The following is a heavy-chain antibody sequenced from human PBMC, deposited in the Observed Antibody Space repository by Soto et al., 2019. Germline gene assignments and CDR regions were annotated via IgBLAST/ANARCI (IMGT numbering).Heavy chain of an antibody. CDR3: ARGKGAAAGRSGDGMDV. Sequence: QVQLVQSGAEVKKPGASVKVSCKASGYTFTGYYMHWVRQAPGQGLEWMGWINPNSGGTNYAQKFQGGVTMTRDTSISTAYMELSRLRSDDTAVYYCARGKGAAAGRSGDGMDVWGQGTTVTVSS. CDR2: INPNSGGT. CDR1: GYTFTGYY. V-gene: IGHV1-2*02. J-gene: IGHJ6*02. D-gene: IGHD6-13*01.